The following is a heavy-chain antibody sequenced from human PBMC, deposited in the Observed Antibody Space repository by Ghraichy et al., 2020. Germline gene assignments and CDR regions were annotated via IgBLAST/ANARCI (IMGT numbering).Heavy chain of an antibody. Sequence: LSLTCSVSGVSINGGDFSWAWIRQLPGKGLEWVGFFYHSGATLYNPSLKSRVSISVDWSRNHFSLKMNSVTVADTAIYFCARGLRTLTMPFDHWGQGTLVTVSS. CDR3: ARGLRTLTMPFDH. J-gene: IGHJ4*02. V-gene: IGHV4-30-2*01. D-gene: IGHD4/OR15-4a*01. CDR1: GVSINGGDFS. CDR2: FYHSGAT.